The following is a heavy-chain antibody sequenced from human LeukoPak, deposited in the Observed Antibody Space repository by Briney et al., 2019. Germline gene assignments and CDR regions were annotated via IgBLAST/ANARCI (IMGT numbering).Heavy chain of an antibody. CDR3: ARVGTEVHFDY. D-gene: IGHD4-23*01. J-gene: IGHJ4*02. CDR1: GFTFNTYA. CDR2: ISYDGSNK. V-gene: IGHV3-30-3*01. Sequence: GGSLRLSCAASGFTFNTYAMHWVRQAPGKGLEWVAVISYDGSNKYYADSVKGRFTISRDNSKNTLYLQMNSLRAEDTAVYYCARVGTEVHFDYWGQGTLVTVSS.